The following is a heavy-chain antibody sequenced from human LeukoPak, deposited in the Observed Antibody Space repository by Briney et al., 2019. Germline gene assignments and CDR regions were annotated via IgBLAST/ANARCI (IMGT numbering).Heavy chain of an antibody. Sequence: SETLSLTCTVSGGSISSGDYYWSWIRQPPGKGLEWFGYIYYSGSTYYNPSLKSRVTISVDTSKNQFSLKLSSVTAADTAVYYCARLIVVVPAAIRRFDPWGQGTLVTVSS. CDR1: GGSISSGDYY. CDR3: ARLIVVVPAAIRRFDP. CDR2: IYYSGST. D-gene: IGHD2-2*02. J-gene: IGHJ5*02. V-gene: IGHV4-30-4*08.